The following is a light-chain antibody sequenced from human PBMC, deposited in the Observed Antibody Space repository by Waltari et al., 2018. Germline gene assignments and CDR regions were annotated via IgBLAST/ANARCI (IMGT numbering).Light chain of an antibody. J-gene: IGKJ1*01. CDR3: QHHFRLPAT. Sequence: IMLTQSPGTLSLSPGERATLPCRASQSISRYLAWYQQEPGQPPRLLIYGASTRATGIPDRCSGSGSGTDVSLTISGLEPEDSAVYYCQHHFRLPATFGQGTKVEIK. CDR1: QSISRY. V-gene: IGKV3-20*01. CDR2: GAS.